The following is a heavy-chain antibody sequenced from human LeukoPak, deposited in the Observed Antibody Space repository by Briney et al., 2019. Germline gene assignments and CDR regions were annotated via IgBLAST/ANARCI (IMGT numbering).Heavy chain of an antibody. J-gene: IGHJ4*02. CDR1: GCTFSSYA. CDR2: ISGSGGST. Sequence: TGGSLRLSCAASGCTFSSYAMSWGRQAPGKGLEWVSAISGSGGSTYYADSVKGRFTISRGNSKNTLYLQMNSLRAEDTAVYYCAKRIYDFWSGYYRRAENHFDYWGQGTLVTVSS. CDR3: AKRIYDFWSGYYRRAENHFDY. V-gene: IGHV3-23*01. D-gene: IGHD3-3*01.